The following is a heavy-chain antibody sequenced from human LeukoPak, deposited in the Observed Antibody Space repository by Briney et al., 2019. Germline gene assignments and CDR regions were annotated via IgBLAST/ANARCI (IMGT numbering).Heavy chain of an antibody. D-gene: IGHD2-2*01. CDR3: AKSDIVVVPAL. CDR1: GFTFSSYA. V-gene: IGHV3-23*01. J-gene: IGHJ4*02. Sequence: GGSLKLSCAAPGFTFSSYAMSWVRQAPGKGLEWVSAISGSGGSAYYADSVKGRFTISRDNSKNTLYLQMNSLRAEDTAVYYCAKSDIVVVPALWGQGTLVTVSS. CDR2: ISGSGGSA.